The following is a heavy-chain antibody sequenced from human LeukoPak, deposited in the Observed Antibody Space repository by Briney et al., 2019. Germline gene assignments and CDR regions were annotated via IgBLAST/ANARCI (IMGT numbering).Heavy chain of an antibody. CDR3: AREGRYSTSSLAY. CDR1: GGSISSGSYY. J-gene: IGHJ4*02. Sequence: SETLSLTCTVSGGSISSGSYYWSWIRQPPGKGLEWIGYIYCSGSTNYNPSLKSRITISVDTSKNQFSLTLTSVTAADTAVYYCAREGRYSTSSLAYWGQGTLVTVSS. CDR2: IYCSGST. V-gene: IGHV4-61*01. D-gene: IGHD6-6*01.